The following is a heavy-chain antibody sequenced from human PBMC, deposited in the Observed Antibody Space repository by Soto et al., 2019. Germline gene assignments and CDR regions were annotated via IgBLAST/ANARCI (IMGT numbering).Heavy chain of an antibody. CDR3: AGQRPGAFDI. Sequence: SETLSLTCTVSGGSISSSSYYWGWIRQPPGKGLEWIGSIYYSGSTYYNPSLKRRATISVDTSKNQFSLKLSSVTAADTAVYYCAGQRPGAFDIWGQGTMVTVSS. CDR2: IYYSGST. J-gene: IGHJ3*02. CDR1: GGSISSSSYY. V-gene: IGHV4-39*01.